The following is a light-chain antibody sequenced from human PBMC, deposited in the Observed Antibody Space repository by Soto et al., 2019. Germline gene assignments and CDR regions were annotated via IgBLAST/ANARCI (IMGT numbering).Light chain of an antibody. Sequence: ENLLTRSQASLSVSAAQAATLCCSASESISSGYWAGYQQQPGRAATLLINGASKTAAGVPAWFSGSDCATDVILTINGLEPADSAVYYCQQYCSSPPFGQGTRLEIK. J-gene: IGKJ5*01. V-gene: IGKV3-20*01. CDR1: ESISSGY. CDR3: QQYCSSPP. CDR2: GAS.